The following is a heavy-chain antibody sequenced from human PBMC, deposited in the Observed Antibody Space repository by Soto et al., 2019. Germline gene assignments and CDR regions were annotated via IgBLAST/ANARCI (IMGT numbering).Heavy chain of an antibody. J-gene: IGHJ4*02. CDR1: GFTFSNAW. CDR2: IKSKTDGGTT. D-gene: IGHD3-3*01. CDR3: TTVNLKLEYYFDY. V-gene: IGHV3-15*01. Sequence: GGSLRLSCAASGFTFSNAWMSWVRQAPGKGLEWVGRIKSKTDGGTTDYAAPVKGRFTISRDDSKNTLYLQMNSLKTEDTAVYYCTTVNLKLEYYFDYWGQGTLVTVSS.